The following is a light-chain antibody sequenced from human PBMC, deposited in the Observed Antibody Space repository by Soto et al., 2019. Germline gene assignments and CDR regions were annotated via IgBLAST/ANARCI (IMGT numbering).Light chain of an antibody. CDR1: QSVSSN. V-gene: IGKV3-20*01. CDR2: GAS. CDR3: QQYGSSWWT. Sequence: VMTQSPATLSVSPGERATLSCRASQSVSSNLAWYQQKPGQAPRLLIYGASTRAAGIPDRFSGSGSGTDLTITISRLEPEDFEVYYCQQYGSSWWTFGQGTKVDIK. J-gene: IGKJ1*01.